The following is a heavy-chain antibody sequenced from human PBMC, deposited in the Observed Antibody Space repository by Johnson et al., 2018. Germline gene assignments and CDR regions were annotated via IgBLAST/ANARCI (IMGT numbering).Heavy chain of an antibody. CDR1: GYSFSSSW. J-gene: IGHJ4*02. CDR3: ASQISDITGRDS. D-gene: IGHD1-20*01. CDR2: IFPGDSET. V-gene: IGHV5-51*01. Sequence: EVQLVETGAEVKKPGESLKISCKGSGYSFSSSWIGWVRQMPGKGLEWMGLIFPGDSETRYSPSFQGQVTLSVDKSISTAYLQWSSLKASDTAIYYCASQISDITGRDSWGQGTLVTVSS.